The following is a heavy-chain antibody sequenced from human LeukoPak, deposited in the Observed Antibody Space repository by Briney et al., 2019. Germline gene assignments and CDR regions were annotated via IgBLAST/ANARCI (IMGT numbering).Heavy chain of an antibody. Sequence: GGSLRLPCTASGFSFSGHWMHWARQLPGKGLVWVSRISPTGSTASYADSVKGRFTVSRDNAKNTLYLQVNNLRAEDTAVYYCARGPNSNWSGLDFWGQGTLLTVSS. CDR3: ARGPNSNWSGLDF. CDR1: GFSFSGHW. V-gene: IGHV3-74*01. D-gene: IGHD6-6*01. J-gene: IGHJ4*02. CDR2: ISPTGSTA.